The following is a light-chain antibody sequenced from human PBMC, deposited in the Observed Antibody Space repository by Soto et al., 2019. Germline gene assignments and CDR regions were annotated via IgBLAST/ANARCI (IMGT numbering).Light chain of an antibody. Sequence: DIQMTQSPSSLSASIGDRVTLTCRSSQSIGNYLNWYQQKPGKAPSLLIHSASTLQNGVPSRFSGSGSGTEFTFTISGLQPDDVATYYGHASYTTPRTFGQGTRLE. CDR2: SAS. CDR1: QSIGNY. V-gene: IGKV1-39*01. J-gene: IGKJ5*01. CDR3: HASYTTPRT.